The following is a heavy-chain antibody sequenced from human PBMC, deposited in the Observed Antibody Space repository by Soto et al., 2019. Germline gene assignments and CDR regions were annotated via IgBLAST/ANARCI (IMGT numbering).Heavy chain of an antibody. CDR1: GYTFSNYG. CDR3: ARENSYFDY. CDR2: ISAYNGNT. V-gene: IGHV1-18*01. J-gene: IGHJ4*02. Sequence: ASVKVSCQASGYTFSNYGVSWVRQAPGQGLEWMGWISAYNGNTNYAQKVQGRVTMTADTSTSTAYMELRSLRSDDTAVYYCARENSYFDYWGQGTLVTVSS.